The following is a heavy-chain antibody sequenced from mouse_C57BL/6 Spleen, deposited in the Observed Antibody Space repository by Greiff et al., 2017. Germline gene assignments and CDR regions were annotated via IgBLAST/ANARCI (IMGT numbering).Heavy chain of an antibody. J-gene: IGHJ3*01. CDR1: GYTFTSYW. Sequence: VQLQQPGAELVKPGASVKLSCKASGYTFTSYWMHWVKQRPGQGLEWIGMIHPNSGSTNYNEKFKSKATLTVDKSYSTAYMQLSSLTSEDSAVYYCARPISTTVPVAWFAYWGQGTLVTVSA. D-gene: IGHD1-1*01. CDR3: ARPISTTVPVAWFAY. V-gene: IGHV1-64*01. CDR2: IHPNSGST.